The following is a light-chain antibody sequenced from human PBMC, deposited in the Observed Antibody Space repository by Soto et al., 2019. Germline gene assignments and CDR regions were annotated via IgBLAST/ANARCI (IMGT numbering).Light chain of an antibody. CDR1: QDINIY. Sequence: DIQMTQSPSSLFASVGDRVTITCQATQDINIYLNWYQQKPGKAPNLLIYDASNLEIGVPSRFSGSGSGTHFTFTISRLEPEDFAVYYCQQYGSSPITFGQGTRLEI. V-gene: IGKV1-33*01. J-gene: IGKJ5*01. CDR3: QQYGSSPIT. CDR2: DAS.